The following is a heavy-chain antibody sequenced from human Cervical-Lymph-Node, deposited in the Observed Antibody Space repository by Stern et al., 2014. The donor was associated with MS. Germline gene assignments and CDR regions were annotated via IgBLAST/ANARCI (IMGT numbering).Heavy chain of an antibody. CDR2: IGTNIGNT. Sequence: VQLVESGAEVKKPGASVRVSCKASGYTFTEYAISWVRQAPGQGLEWMGWIGTNIGNTNYAQRFQGRLTLATDTPTNTVYMELSSLRSDDTAMYYCRAGADAFDVWGQGTMVTVSS. CDR1: GYTFTEYA. CDR3: RAGADAFDV. V-gene: IGHV1-18*01. D-gene: IGHD7-27*01. J-gene: IGHJ3*01.